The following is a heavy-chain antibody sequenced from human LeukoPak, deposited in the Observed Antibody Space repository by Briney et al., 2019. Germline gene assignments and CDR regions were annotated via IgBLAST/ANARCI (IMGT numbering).Heavy chain of an antibody. V-gene: IGHV3-23*01. CDR1: GFTFSSYA. D-gene: IGHD2-2*03. Sequence: GCSLRLSCAASGFTFSSYAMTWVRQVPGKGLEWVSSISGSGDIIYYADSVKGRFTISRDNSKNTLHVQMNSLRAEDTAVYYCAPSRGLDMIFNDWGQGILVTVSS. CDR3: APSRGLDMIFND. J-gene: IGHJ4*02. CDR2: ISGSGDII.